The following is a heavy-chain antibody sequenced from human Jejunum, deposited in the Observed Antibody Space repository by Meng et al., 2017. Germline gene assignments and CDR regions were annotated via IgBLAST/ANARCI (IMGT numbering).Heavy chain of an antibody. Sequence: QLQLQQSGSGLVKPSQTLSLTCAVSGGSINSDGYTWSWIRQPPGKGLEWIGYIYHTGSPYYNPSLKSRLNISVDRSENQFSLKLSSVTAADTAVYYCARMDSAFHYFDYWGQGTLVTVSS. V-gene: IGHV4-30-2*01. CDR2: IYHTGSP. CDR1: GGSINSDGYT. CDR3: ARMDSAFHYFDY. D-gene: IGHD2-2*03. J-gene: IGHJ4*02.